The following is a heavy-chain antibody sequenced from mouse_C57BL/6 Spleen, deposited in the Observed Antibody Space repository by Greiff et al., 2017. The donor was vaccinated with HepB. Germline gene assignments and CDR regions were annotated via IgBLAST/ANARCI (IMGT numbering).Heavy chain of an antibody. V-gene: IGHV2-9-1*01. D-gene: IGHD1-1*01. J-gene: IGHJ2*01. CDR2: IWTGGGT. CDR3: ARNGDYYGSSRYYFDY. Sequence: VKLQESGPGLVAPSQSLSITCTVSGFSLTSYAISWVRQPPGKGLEWLGVIWTGGGTNYNSALKSRLSISKDNSKSQVFLKMNSLQTDDTARYYCARNGDYYGSSRYYFDYWGQGTTLTVSS. CDR1: GFSLTSYA.